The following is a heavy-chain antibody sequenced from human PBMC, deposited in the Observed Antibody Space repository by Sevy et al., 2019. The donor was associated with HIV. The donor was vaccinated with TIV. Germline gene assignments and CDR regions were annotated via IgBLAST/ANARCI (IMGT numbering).Heavy chain of an antibody. CDR3: ARGPPDGSSDYFDY. CDR2: ISGSSNYI. J-gene: IGHJ4*02. CDR1: GFTFSSYN. Sequence: GGSLRLSCAASGFTFSSYNMNWVRQAPGKGLEWVSSISGSSNYIYYAESVKGRFIISRDNAKNTLYLQMNSLRADDPSFYYWARGPPDGSSDYFDYWGQGTLVTVSS. V-gene: IGHV3-21*06. D-gene: IGHD1-26*01.